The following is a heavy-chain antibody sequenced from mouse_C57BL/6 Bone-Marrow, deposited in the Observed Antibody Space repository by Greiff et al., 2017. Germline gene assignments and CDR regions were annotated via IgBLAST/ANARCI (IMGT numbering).Heavy chain of an antibody. Sequence: EVQLQQSGAELVRPGASVKLSCTASGFNITDDYMHWVKQRPEQGLEWIGLIDPENGDTEYASKFPGKATITADSSSNTAYLQLRRLTSEDTAVYYCSTKDSNYGPWFAYWGQGTLVTVSA. CDR1: GFNITDDY. CDR3: STKDSNYGPWFAY. D-gene: IGHD2-5*01. J-gene: IGHJ3*01. V-gene: IGHV14-4*01. CDR2: IDPENGDT.